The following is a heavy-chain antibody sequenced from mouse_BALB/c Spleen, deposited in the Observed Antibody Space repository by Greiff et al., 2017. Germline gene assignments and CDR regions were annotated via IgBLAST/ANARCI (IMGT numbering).Heavy chain of an antibody. Sequence: VKLQQPGAELVRPGASVKLSCKASGYTFTSYWINWVKQRPGQGLEWIGNIYPSDSYTNYNQKFKDKATLTVDKSSSTAYMQLSSPTSEDAAVYYCTRSRGQALDYWGQGTTLTVSS. CDR2: IYPSDSYT. CDR1: GYTFTSYW. D-gene: IGHD3-1*01. CDR3: TRSRGQALDY. J-gene: IGHJ2*01. V-gene: IGHV1-69*02.